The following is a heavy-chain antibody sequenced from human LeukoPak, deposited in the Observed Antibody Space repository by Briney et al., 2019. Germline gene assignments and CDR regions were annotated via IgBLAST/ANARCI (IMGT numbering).Heavy chain of an antibody. J-gene: IGHJ5*02. Sequence: GASVKVSCKASGYTFTGYYMHWVRQAPGQELEWMGWINPNSGGTNYAQKFQGRVTMTRDTSISTAYMELSRLRSDDTAVYYCARGGGWNYELSPWFDPWGQGTLVTVSS. CDR1: GYTFTGYY. CDR2: INPNSGGT. CDR3: ARGGGWNYELSPWFDP. V-gene: IGHV1-2*02. D-gene: IGHD1-7*01.